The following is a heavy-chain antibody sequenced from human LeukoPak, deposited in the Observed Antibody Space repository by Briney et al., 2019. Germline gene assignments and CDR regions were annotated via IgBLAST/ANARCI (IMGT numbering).Heavy chain of an antibody. CDR2: ITPNSGVT. J-gene: IGHJ4*02. CDR3: PRGGLQGQIDY. V-gene: IGHV1-2*06. Sequence: ASVKVSCKASGYTFTGYYLHWVRQAPGQGLEWMGRITPNSGVTNYAQKFQGRVTMTRDTSISTAYMELSRLRSDDTAVYYCPRGGLQGQIDYWGQGTLVTVSS. CDR1: GYTFTGYY. D-gene: IGHD4-11*01.